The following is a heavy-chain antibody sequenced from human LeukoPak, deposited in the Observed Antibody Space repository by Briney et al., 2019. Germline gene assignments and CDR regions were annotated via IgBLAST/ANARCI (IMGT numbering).Heavy chain of an antibody. D-gene: IGHD3-3*01. Sequence: ASVKVSCKASGYTFTSYGISWVRQAPGQGLEWMGWISAYNGNTNYAQKLQGRVTMTTDTSTSTAYMELRGLRSDDTAVYYCARLDYDFWSGYPYYFDYWGQGTLVTVSS. CDR1: GYTFTSYG. V-gene: IGHV1-18*01. J-gene: IGHJ4*02. CDR2: ISAYNGNT. CDR3: ARLDYDFWSGYPYYFDY.